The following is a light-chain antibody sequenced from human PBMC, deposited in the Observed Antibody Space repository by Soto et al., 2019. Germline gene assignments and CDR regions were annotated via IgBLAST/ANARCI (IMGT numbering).Light chain of an antibody. Sequence: EIVLAQSPGTLSFSPGERATLSCKASQSVSSIYLGWYQQKPGQAPRPLIYGGSFRASGIPARFSGSGSESDFTLTISSLEPEDFAVYYCQQYNKWPLTFGQGTKVDIK. CDR1: QSVSSIY. CDR3: QQYNKWPLT. CDR2: GGS. J-gene: IGKJ1*01. V-gene: IGKV3-20*01.